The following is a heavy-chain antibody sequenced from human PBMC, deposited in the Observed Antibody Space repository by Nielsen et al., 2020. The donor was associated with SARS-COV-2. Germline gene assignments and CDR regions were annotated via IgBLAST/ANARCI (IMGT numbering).Heavy chain of an antibody. CDR3: ARVGYVGSAFDY. CDR1: GFTFSDYY. Sequence: GESLKISCAASGFTFSDYYMSWIRQAPGKGLEWVSYISSSSSYTNYADSVKGRFTISRGNAKNSLYLQMNSLRAEDTAVYYCARVGYVGSAFDYWGQGTLVTVSS. V-gene: IGHV3-11*05. CDR2: ISSSSSYT. J-gene: IGHJ4*02. D-gene: IGHD6-13*01.